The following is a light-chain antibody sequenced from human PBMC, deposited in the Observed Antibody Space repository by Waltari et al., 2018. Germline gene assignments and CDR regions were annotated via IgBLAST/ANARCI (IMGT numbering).Light chain of an antibody. CDR1: NSNIGRNA. Sequence: QSVLTQPPSASGTPGQRVTISCSGSNSNIGRNAVNWYQQLPEPAPKLLIYTDNLRPSGVPDRFSGSKSGTSASLAISGLQSEDEADYHCATWDDSLNGWVFGGGTKVTVL. CDR3: ATWDDSLNGWV. V-gene: IGLV1-44*01. CDR2: TDN. J-gene: IGLJ3*02.